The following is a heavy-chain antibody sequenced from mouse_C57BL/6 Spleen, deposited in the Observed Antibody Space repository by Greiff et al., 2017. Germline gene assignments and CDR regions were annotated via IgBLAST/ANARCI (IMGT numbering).Heavy chain of an antibody. D-gene: IGHD2-14*01. CDR3: ARKRVRGFAY. Sequence: EVKLQESGPGLAKPSQSLSLTCSVTGYSITSGYYWNWIRQFPGNKLEWMGYIRYDGNNSYNPSLKNRTSITRATSDNPFFLKLNSGTTEDTATDYCARKRVRGFAYWGQGTPVTVSA. CDR2: IRYDGNN. J-gene: IGHJ3*01. V-gene: IGHV3-6*01. CDR1: GYSITSGYY.